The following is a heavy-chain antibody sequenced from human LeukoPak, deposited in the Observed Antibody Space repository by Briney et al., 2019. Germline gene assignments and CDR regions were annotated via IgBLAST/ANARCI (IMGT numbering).Heavy chain of an antibody. CDR3: ARAQYYSDSTGYYYLHY. CDR1: GFTFSSYH. J-gene: IGHJ4*02. V-gene: IGHV3-48*01. D-gene: IGHD3-22*01. Sequence: PGGSLRLSCVGSGFTFSSYHMNWVRQAPGKGLEWVSYISSSSSTIYYADSVKGRFTISRDNAKNSLYLQTNSLGAEDTAVYYCARAQYYSDSTGYYYLHYWGQGTLVTVSS. CDR2: ISSSSSTI.